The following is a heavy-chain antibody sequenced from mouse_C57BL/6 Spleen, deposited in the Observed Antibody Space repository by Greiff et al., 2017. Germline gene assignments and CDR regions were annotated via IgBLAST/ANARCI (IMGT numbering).Heavy chain of an antibody. CDR2: ISGGGGNT. CDR3: ARRDYGSRYYAMDY. CDR1: GFTFSSYT. V-gene: IGHV5-9*01. D-gene: IGHD1-1*01. Sequence: EVKLVESGGGLVKPGGSLKLSCAASGFTFSSYTMSWVRQTPEKRLEWVATISGGGGNTYYPDSVKGRFTISRDNAKNTLYLQMSSLRSEDTALYYCARRDYGSRYYAMDYWGQGTSVTVSS. J-gene: IGHJ4*01.